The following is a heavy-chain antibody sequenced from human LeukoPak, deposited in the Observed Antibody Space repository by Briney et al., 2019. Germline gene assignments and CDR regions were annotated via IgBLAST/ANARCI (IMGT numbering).Heavy chain of an antibody. Sequence: SSETLSLTCTVSGGSISSYYWSWIRQPPGKGPEWIGYIYYSGSTNYNPSLKSRVTISVDTSKNQFSLKLSSVTAADTAVYYCARGPYDSSGHDAFDIWGQGTMVTVSS. CDR2: IYYSGST. D-gene: IGHD3-22*01. CDR1: GGSISSYY. CDR3: ARGPYDSSGHDAFDI. J-gene: IGHJ3*02. V-gene: IGHV4-59*01.